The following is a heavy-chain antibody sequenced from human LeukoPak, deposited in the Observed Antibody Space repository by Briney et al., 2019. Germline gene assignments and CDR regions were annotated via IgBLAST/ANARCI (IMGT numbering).Heavy chain of an antibody. D-gene: IGHD3-10*01. V-gene: IGHV4-4*07. Sequence: SETLSLTCTVSGGSISSYYWSWIWQPAGKGLEWIGRIYTSGSTNYNPSLKSRVTMSVDTSKNQFSLKLSSVTAADTAVYYCARDPTPTPKYYYGSGSTNWFDPWGQGTLVTVSS. CDR3: ARDPTPTPKYYYGSGSTNWFDP. CDR1: GGSISSYY. J-gene: IGHJ5*02. CDR2: IYTSGST.